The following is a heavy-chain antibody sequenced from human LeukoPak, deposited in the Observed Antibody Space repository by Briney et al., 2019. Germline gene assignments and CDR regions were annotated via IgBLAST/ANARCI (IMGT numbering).Heavy chain of an antibody. CDR1: GFTFSSYA. CDR3: AKGSSWYYFDY. Sequence: PGGPLRLSCAASGFTFSSYAMNWVRQAPGKGLEWVSIISGSGGSTYYADSVKGRFTISRDNSKNTLFLQMNSLRAEDMAVYYCAKGSSWYYFDYWGQGTLVTVSS. CDR2: ISGSGGST. J-gene: IGHJ4*02. D-gene: IGHD6-13*01. V-gene: IGHV3-23*01.